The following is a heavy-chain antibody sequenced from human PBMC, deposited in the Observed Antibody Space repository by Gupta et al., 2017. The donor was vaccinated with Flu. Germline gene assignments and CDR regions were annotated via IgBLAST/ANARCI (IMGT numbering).Heavy chain of an antibody. J-gene: IGHJ6*02. CDR2: IYYSGST. CDR1: GGSISSYY. Sequence: QVQLQESGPGLVKPSETLSLTCTVSGGSISSYYWSWIQQPPGKGLEWIGYIYYSGSTNYNPCLKSRVTISVDTSKNQFSLKLSSVTAADTAVYYCARTPGAPANFYYYYYGMDVWGQGTTVTVSS. CDR3: ARTPGAPANFYYYYYGMDV. V-gene: IGHV4-59*08. D-gene: IGHD2-8*02.